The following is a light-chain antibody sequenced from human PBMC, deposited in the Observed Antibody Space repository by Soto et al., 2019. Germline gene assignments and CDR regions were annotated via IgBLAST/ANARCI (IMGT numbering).Light chain of an antibody. CDR2: DVS. V-gene: IGLV2-14*01. CDR3: SSYTASRTYV. CDR1: NSDVGAYNY. J-gene: IGLJ1*01. Sequence: QSALTQPASVSGSPGQSITISCTGINSDVGAYNYVSWYQHHPGEAPKIIIYDVSDRPSGVSNRFSGSKSGNTASLTISGLQAEDEADYYCSSYTASRTYVFGTGTKVTVL.